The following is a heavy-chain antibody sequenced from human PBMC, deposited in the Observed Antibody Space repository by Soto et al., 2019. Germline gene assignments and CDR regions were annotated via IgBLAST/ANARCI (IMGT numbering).Heavy chain of an antibody. J-gene: IGHJ5*02. CDR2: ISGSGGST. CDR3: AKGLGKYNWFDP. V-gene: IGHV3-23*01. Sequence: PGESLKISCEASGFTFSRVSMNWVRQAPGKGLEWVSAISGSGGSTYYADSVKGRFTISRDNSKNTLYLQMNSLRAEDTAVYYCAKGLGKYNWFDPWGQGTLVTVSS. CDR1: GFTFSRVS.